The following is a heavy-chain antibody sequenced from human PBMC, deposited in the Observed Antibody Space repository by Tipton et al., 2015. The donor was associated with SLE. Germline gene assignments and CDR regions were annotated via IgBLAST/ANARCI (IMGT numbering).Heavy chain of an antibody. D-gene: IGHD3-22*01. J-gene: IGHJ4*02. CDR3: AREEGFDDSSVYAGFDY. V-gene: IGHV3-33*01. CDR1: GFTFSSYG. CDR2: TWYDGSNK. Sequence: SLRLSCAASGFTFSSYGMHWVRQAPGKGLEWVAVTWYDGSNKYYEDSVKGRFTISRDNSKNTLHLQMNSLRAEDTAVYYCAREEGFDDSSVYAGFDYWGQGALVTVSS.